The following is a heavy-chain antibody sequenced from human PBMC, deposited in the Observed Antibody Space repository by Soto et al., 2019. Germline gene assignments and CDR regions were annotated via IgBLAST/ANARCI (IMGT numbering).Heavy chain of an antibody. Sequence: GSGPTLVNPTQTLTLTCTFSGFSLSTSGVGVGWIRQPPGKALEWLALIYWDDDKRYSPSLKSRLTITKDTSKNQVVLTMTNMDPVDTATYYCAHRPPNDSSGWQDWFDPWGQGTLVTVSS. V-gene: IGHV2-5*02. CDR1: GFSLSTSGVG. CDR2: IYWDDDK. J-gene: IGHJ5*02. CDR3: AHRPPNDSSGWQDWFDP. D-gene: IGHD6-19*01.